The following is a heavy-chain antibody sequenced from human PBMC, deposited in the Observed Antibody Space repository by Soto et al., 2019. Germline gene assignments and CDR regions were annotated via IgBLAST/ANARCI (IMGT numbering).Heavy chain of an antibody. D-gene: IGHD5-18*01. CDR3: AKEQLAMAVVVADYFDS. J-gene: IGHJ4*01. CDR2: ISSDGGSK. V-gene: IGHV3-30*18. Sequence: QVQLVESGGGVVQPGKSLRLSCAASGFTFSTYGIHWVRQAPGKGLEWVALISSDGGSKYYGDSVKGRFIISRDNSHNTESLQMNSLRADDTAVYFWAKEQLAMAVVVADYFDSCCHGPLVTVSS. CDR1: GFTFSTYG.